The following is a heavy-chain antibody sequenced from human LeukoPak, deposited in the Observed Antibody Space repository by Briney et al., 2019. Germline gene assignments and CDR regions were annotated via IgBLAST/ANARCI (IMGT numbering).Heavy chain of an antibody. CDR1: GGSISSYY. D-gene: IGHD4/OR15-4a*01. V-gene: IGHV4-4*07. CDR3: ARLSGRDYYFDY. Sequence: SETLSLTCTVSGGSISSYYWSWIRQPAGKGLEWIGRMFTTGTINYNPSLKSRVTISLDTSKNQFSLKLSSVTAADTAVYYCARLSGRDYYFDYWGQGTLVTVSS. J-gene: IGHJ4*02. CDR2: MFTTGTI.